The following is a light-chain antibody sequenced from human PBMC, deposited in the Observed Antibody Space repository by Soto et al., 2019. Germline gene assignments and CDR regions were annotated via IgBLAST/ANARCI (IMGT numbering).Light chain of an antibody. V-gene: IGKV3-15*01. Sequence: EIVMTQSPATLSVSPGERATLSCTASQSVSSNLAWYQQKPGQAPRLLIYGASTRATGIPARFSGSGSGTEFTLTITSLQSEDFAIYYCQQYSNWPPEYTFGQGTKLEIK. CDR2: GAS. CDR1: QSVSSN. J-gene: IGKJ2*01. CDR3: QQYSNWPPEYT.